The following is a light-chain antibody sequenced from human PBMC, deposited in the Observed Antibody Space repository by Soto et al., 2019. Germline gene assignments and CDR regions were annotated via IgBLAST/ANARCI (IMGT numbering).Light chain of an antibody. J-gene: IGLJ1*01. Sequence: QSALTQPPSVSAPPGRTVTISCSGSSSNIGNSFVSWYQQLPGTAPRLLIYDNNERPSGIPDRFSGSKSGTSATLGITGLQTGDEADYYCGAWDGGLSAFVFGTGTKLTVL. V-gene: IGLV1-51*01. CDR1: SSNIGNSF. CDR3: GAWDGGLSAFV. CDR2: DNN.